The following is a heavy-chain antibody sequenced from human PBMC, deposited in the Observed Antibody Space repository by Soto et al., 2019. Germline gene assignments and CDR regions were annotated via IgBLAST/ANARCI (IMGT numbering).Heavy chain of an antibody. D-gene: IGHD3-10*01. Sequence: ASVKVSCKASGYTFTGYYMHWVLQAPGQGLEWMGWINPNSGGTNYAQKFQGWVTMTRDTSISTAYMELSRLRSDDTAVYYCARAGITMVRGVNYYYYYYGMDVWGQGTTVTVSS. CDR1: GYTFTGYY. V-gene: IGHV1-2*04. CDR2: INPNSGGT. J-gene: IGHJ6*02. CDR3: ARAGITMVRGVNYYYYYYGMDV.